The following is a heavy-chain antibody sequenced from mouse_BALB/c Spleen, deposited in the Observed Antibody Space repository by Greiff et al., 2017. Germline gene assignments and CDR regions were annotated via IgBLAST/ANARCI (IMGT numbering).Heavy chain of an antibody. V-gene: IGHV1S81*02. J-gene: IGHJ2*01. CDR2: INPSNGRT. CDR1: GYTFTSYW. D-gene: IGHD4-1*01. CDR3: ATNLFDY. Sequence: QVQLQQPGAELVKPGASVKLSCKASGYTFTSYWMHWVKQRPGQGLEWIGEINPSNGRTNYNEKFKSKATLTVDKSSSTAYMQLSSLTSEDSAVYYCATNLFDYWGQGTTLTVSS.